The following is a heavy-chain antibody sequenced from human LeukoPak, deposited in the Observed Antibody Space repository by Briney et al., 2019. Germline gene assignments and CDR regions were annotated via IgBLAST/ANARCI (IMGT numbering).Heavy chain of an antibody. J-gene: IGHJ3*02. D-gene: IGHD6-13*01. CDR3: ARPACTWSWCAFDI. V-gene: IGHV4-59*12. Sequence: SETLSLTCTVSGGSISSYYWSWIRQPPGKGLEWIGYIYYSGSTNYNPSLKSRVTISVDTSKNQFSLKLSSVTAADTAVYYCARPACTWSWCAFDIWGQGTMVTVSS. CDR1: GGSISSYY. CDR2: IYYSGST.